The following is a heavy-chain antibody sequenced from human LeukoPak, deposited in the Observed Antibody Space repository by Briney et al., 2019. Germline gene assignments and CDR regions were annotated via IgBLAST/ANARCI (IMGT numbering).Heavy chain of an antibody. D-gene: IGHD6-13*01. J-gene: IGHJ4*02. V-gene: IGHV3-9*01. CDR2: ISWNSGSI. CDR3: AKDLAAAGDY. Sequence: GGSLRLSCAASGFTFDDYAMHWVRQAPGKGLEWVSGISWNSGSIGYADSVKGRFTISRDNAKNSLYLQMNSLRAEDTALYYCAKDLAAAGDYWGQGTLVTVSS. CDR1: GFTFDDYA.